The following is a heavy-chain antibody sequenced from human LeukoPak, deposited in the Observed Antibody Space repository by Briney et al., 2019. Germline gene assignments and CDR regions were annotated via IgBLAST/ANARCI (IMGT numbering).Heavy chain of an antibody. J-gene: IGHJ6*03. V-gene: IGHV4-34*01. Sequence: SETLSLTCAVYGGSFSGYYWTWIRQTPEKGLEWSGEMNPSGSTNYNPSLKSRVTISVDTSENQFSLELSSVTAADTAVYYCARGRQDVTMIVVVMTAVSYYLDVWGKGTTVTVS. CDR2: MNPSGST. CDR3: ARGRQDVTMIVVVMTAVSYYLDV. CDR1: GGSFSGYY. D-gene: IGHD3-22*01.